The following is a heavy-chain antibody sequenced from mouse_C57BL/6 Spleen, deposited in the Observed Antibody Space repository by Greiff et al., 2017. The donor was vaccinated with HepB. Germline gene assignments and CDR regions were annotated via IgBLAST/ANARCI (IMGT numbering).Heavy chain of an antibody. J-gene: IGHJ4*01. CDR3: ARDGYSTSNYYDMDY. V-gene: IGHV14-3*01. CDR1: GFTFKNTY. CDR2: IDPSNGYT. Sequence: EVQLQQSVAELVRPGASVKLSCTASGFTFKNTYMHWVKQRPEQGLEWIGRIDPSNGYTKYAPKFQAKATMTADTSSNTAYIQLSSPTSEDTALYYGARDGYSTSNYYDMDYWGQGTSVTVSS. D-gene: IGHD2-3*01.